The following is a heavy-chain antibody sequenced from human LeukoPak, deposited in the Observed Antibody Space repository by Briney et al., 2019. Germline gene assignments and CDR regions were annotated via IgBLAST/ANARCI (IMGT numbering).Heavy chain of an antibody. Sequence: SVKVSCKASGGTFSSYAISWVRQAPGQGLEWMGGIIPIFGTANYAQKFQGRVTITADKSTSTAYMELSSLRSEDTAVYYCASSTGLTNWFDPWGQGTLVTVSS. J-gene: IGHJ5*02. D-gene: IGHD3-9*01. V-gene: IGHV1-69*06. CDR2: IIPIFGTA. CDR3: ASSTGLTNWFDP. CDR1: GGTFSSYA.